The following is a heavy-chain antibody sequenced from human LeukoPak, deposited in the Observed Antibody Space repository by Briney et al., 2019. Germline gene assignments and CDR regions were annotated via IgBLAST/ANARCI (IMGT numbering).Heavy chain of an antibody. CDR2: IYYSGST. CDR1: GGSISSSSYY. D-gene: IGHD2-2*01. J-gene: IGHJ5*02. V-gene: IGHV4-39*07. Sequence: SETLSLTRTVSGGSISSSSYYWGWVRQPPGKGLEWIGSIYYSGSTYYNPSLKSRVTISVDTSKNQFSLKLSSVTAADTAVYYCARDLPAHKRVGGFDPWAREPWSPSPQ. CDR3: ARDLPAHKRVGGFDP.